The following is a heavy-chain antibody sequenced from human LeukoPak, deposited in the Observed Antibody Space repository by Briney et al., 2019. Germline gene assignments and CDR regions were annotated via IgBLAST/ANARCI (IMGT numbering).Heavy chain of an antibody. CDR2: IYHSGST. D-gene: IGHD2-15*01. CDR1: GGSIRSGGYS. Sequence: SQTLSLTCAGSGGSIRSGGYSWSWIRQPPGKGLEWIGYIYHSGSTYYNPSLKSRVTISVDRSKNQFSLKLSSVTAADTAVYYCARDSDCSCGSCSGDFDIWGQGTMVTVSS. V-gene: IGHV4-30-2*01. J-gene: IGHJ3*02. CDR3: ARDSDCSCGSCSGDFDI.